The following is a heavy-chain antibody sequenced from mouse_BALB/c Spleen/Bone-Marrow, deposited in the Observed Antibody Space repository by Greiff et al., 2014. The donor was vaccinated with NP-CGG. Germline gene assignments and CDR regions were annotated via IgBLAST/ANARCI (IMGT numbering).Heavy chain of an antibody. CDR3: TRHGGYYPYYYAMDY. J-gene: IGHJ4*01. V-gene: IGHV5-12-1*01. CDR1: GFAFSSYD. Sequence: EVKLVESGGGLVKPGGSLKLSYAASGFAFSSYDMSWVRQTPEKRLEWVAYISHGGGTTYYSDTVKGRSTISRDNAKNTLYLQMSRLKSEDTAIYYCTRHGGYYPYYYAMDYWGQGTSVTVSS. D-gene: IGHD2-3*01. CDR2: ISHGGGTT.